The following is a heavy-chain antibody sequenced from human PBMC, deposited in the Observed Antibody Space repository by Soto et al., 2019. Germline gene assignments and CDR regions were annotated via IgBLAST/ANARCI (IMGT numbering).Heavy chain of an antibody. J-gene: IGHJ4*02. D-gene: IGHD3-10*01. CDR3: VREVAVREEC. V-gene: IGHV3-48*04. Sequence: EVQLVESGGGLVQPGGSLKLSCAASGFTFSSYSFNWVRQAPGKGLEWLSFISGNGTTIHYADSVRGRFTISSDNAKDELYLQMNGLRAEDTAVYYRVREVAVREECWSQGSLVTVSS. CDR2: ISGNGTTI. CDR1: GFTFSSYS.